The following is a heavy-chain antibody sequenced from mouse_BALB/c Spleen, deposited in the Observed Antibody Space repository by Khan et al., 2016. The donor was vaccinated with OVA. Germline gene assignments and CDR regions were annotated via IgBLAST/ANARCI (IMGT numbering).Heavy chain of an antibody. D-gene: IGHD2-10*02. CDR3: TRSTQYGNLLFDY. CDR2: NDPSDSYT. J-gene: IGHJ2*01. CDR1: GYTFTSYW. Sequence: QVQLQQPGAELVKPGASVKMSCKASGYTFTSYWMHWVKQRPGQGLEWIGVNDPSDSYTSYNQKFKGKATLTVDTSSSTAYMQLSSLTSEDSAVYYCTRSTQYGNLLFDYWGQGTTLTVSS. V-gene: IGHV1S127*01.